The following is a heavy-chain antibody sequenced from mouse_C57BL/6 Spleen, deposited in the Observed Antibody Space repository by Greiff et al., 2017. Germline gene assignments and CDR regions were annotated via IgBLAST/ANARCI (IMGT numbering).Heavy chain of an antibody. Sequence: QVQLQQSGAELVKPGASVKLSCKASGYTFTSYWMHWVKQRPGQGLEWIGMIHPNSGSTNYNEKFKSKATLTVDKSSSTAYMQLSSLTSEDSAVYYGSRSGDYPAWFAYWGQGTLVTVSA. D-gene: IGHD2-4*01. J-gene: IGHJ3*01. V-gene: IGHV1-64*01. CDR1: GYTFTSYW. CDR2: IHPNSGST. CDR3: SRSGDYPAWFAY.